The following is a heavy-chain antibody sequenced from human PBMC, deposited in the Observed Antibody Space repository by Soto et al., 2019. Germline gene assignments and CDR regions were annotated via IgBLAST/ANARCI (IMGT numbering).Heavy chain of an antibody. CDR2: IHHSETT. CDR3: ARGPKAPYGAYRNGFDP. D-gene: IGHD4-17*01. V-gene: IGHV4-4*02. CDR1: GAPITSNNW. Sequence: SETLSLTCAVSGAPITSNNWWAWLRRSPGKGLEWIGEIHHSETTNYNPSLNSRVSISVDKSKNQFSLKLNSVNAADTAVYYCARGPKAPYGAYRNGFDPWGQGTLVTVPS. J-gene: IGHJ5*02.